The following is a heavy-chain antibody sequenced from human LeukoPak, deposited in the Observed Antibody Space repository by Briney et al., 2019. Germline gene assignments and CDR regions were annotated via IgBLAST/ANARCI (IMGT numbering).Heavy chain of an antibody. V-gene: IGHV3-7*01. CDR2: IKQDGSEK. D-gene: IGHD6-6*01. J-gene: IGHJ6*04. CDR1: GFTFSSYW. CDR3: ARGDSSSFYPWFN. Sequence: GGSLRLSCAASGFTFSSYWMSWVRQAPGKGLEWVANIKQDGSEKYYVDSVKGRFTISRDNAKNSLYLQMNSLRAEDTAVYYCARGDSSSFYPWFNWGKGTTVTVSS.